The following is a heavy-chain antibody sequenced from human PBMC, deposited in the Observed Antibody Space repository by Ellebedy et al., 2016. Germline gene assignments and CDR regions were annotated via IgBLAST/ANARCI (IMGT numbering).Heavy chain of an antibody. CDR2: INPYSGRT. J-gene: IGHJ4*02. Sequence: ASVKVSXXASGYSFIDYYMYWVQQAPGQGLQWMGWINPYSGRTNFAQKFQDRVTMTRDTSITTAYMDLNRLTSDDTAVYYCARGDEGPFDYWGQGTLVTVSS. CDR1: GYSFIDYY. V-gene: IGHV1-2*02. CDR3: ARGDEGPFDY.